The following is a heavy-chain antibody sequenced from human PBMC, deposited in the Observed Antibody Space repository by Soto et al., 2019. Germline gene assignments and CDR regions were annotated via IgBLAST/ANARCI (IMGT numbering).Heavy chain of an antibody. V-gene: IGHV3-23*01. CDR1: GFTFSSYA. CDR2: ISGSGGST. Sequence: GGSLRLSCAASGFTFSSYAMSWVRQAPGKGLEWVSAISGSGGSTYYADSVKGRFTISRDNSKNTLYLQMNSLGAEDTAVYYCAKPHDCSSTSCYARNYFDXWGQGTLVTVSS. CDR3: AKPHDCSSTSCYARNYFDX. J-gene: IGHJ4*02. D-gene: IGHD2-2*01.